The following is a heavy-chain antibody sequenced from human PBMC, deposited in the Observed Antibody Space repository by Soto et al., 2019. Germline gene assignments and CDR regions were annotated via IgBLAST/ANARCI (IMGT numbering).Heavy chain of an antibody. J-gene: IGHJ4*02. Sequence: PGESLKISCKGSGYSFTSYWIGWVRQMPGKGLEWMGIIYPGDSDTRYSPSFQGQVTISADKSISTAYLQWSSLKASDTAMYYCARGHRGIAAAGTFDYWGQGTLVTVSS. CDR3: ARGHRGIAAAGTFDY. CDR2: IYPGDSDT. D-gene: IGHD6-13*01. V-gene: IGHV5-51*01. CDR1: GYSFTSYW.